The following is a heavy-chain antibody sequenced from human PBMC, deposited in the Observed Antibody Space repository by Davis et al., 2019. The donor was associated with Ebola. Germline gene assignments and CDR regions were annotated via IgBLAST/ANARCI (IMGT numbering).Heavy chain of an antibody. CDR3: AKVSGGGGSYEFDY. CDR1: GFTFSDYY. Sequence: GESLKISCVASGFTFSDYYMSWVRQAPGKGLEWVAFIRYDGSNKYYADSVKGRFTISRDNSKNTLYLQMNSLRAEDTAVYYCAKVSGGGGSYEFDYWGQGTLVTVSS. CDR2: IRYDGSNK. V-gene: IGHV3-30*02. J-gene: IGHJ4*02. D-gene: IGHD1-26*01.